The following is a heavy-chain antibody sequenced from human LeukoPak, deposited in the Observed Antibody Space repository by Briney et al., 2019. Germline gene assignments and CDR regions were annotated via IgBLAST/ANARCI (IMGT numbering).Heavy chain of an antibody. V-gene: IGHV1-8*01. Sequence: GASVKVSCKASGYTFSSYDINWVRQATRQGLEWIGWMNPNSGNTGYAQKFQGRVTMTRNTSISTAYMELSSLRSEDTAVYYCAREGPTRTNYYYYYYMDVWGKGTTVTVSS. CDR1: GYTFSSYD. CDR2: MNPNSGNT. J-gene: IGHJ6*03. CDR3: AREGPTRTNYYYYYYMDV. D-gene: IGHD1/OR15-1a*01.